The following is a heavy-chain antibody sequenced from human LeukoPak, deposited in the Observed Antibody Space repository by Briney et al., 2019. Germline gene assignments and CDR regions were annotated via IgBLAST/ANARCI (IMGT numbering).Heavy chain of an antibody. Sequence: GGSLRLSCAASGFTFSSYAMSWVRQAPGKGLEWVSAISGSGGSTYYADSVKGRFTISRDNSKNTLYLQMNSLRAEDTAVYYCAKDPVVVVPAAIDWFDPWGQGTLVTVSS. D-gene: IGHD2-2*01. V-gene: IGHV3-23*01. CDR3: AKDPVVVVPAAIDWFDP. CDR2: ISGSGGST. J-gene: IGHJ5*02. CDR1: GFTFSSYA.